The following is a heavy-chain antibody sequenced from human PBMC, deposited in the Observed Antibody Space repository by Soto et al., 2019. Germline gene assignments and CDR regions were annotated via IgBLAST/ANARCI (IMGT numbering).Heavy chain of an antibody. CDR1: GFTFSNYE. D-gene: IGHD6-13*01. J-gene: IGHJ6*03. V-gene: IGHV3-64*01. CDR2: ISNNGAHT. Sequence: EAQLVESGGGLVQPGGSLRLSCAASGFTFSNYEMHWVRQAPGKGLEYVSGISNNGAHTDYAKSVKGRFTISRDNSENTLYLQMGSLRAEDMALYYCERRGYGSRWPNVHMDVWGKGTTVTVSS. CDR3: ERRGYGSRWPNVHMDV.